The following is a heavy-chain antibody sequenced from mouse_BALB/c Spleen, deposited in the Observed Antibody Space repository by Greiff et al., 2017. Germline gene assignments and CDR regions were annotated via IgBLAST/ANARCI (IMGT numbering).Heavy chain of an antibody. CDR3: ATTVVAPGGDY. Sequence: QVQLKESGAELAKPGASVKMSCKASGYTFTSYWMHWVKQRPGQGLEWIGYINPSTGYTEYKQKFKDKATLTADKSSSTAYMQLSSLTSEDSAVYYSATTVVAPGGDYWGQGTSVTVSS. CDR1: GYTFTSYW. J-gene: IGHJ4*01. D-gene: IGHD1-1*01. CDR2: INPSTGYT. V-gene: IGHV1-7*01.